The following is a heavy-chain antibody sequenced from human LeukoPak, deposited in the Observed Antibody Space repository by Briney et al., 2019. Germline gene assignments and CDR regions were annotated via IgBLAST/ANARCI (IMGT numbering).Heavy chain of an antibody. J-gene: IGHJ5*02. CDR2: IIPIFGTA. V-gene: IGHV1-69*05. D-gene: IGHD6-13*01. CDR1: GGTFSSYA. Sequence: SVKVSCKASGGTFSSYAISWVRQAPGQGLEWMGGIIPIFGTANYAQKLQGRVTMTTDTSTSTAYMELRSLRSDDTAVYYCARWDSSSFIGFDPWGQGTLVTVSS. CDR3: ARWDSSSFIGFDP.